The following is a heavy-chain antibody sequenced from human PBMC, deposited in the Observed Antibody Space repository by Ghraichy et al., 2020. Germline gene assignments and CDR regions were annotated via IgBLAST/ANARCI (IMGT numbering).Heavy chain of an antibody. CDR3: AREDIRGPAVNGMDV. CDR1: GFTFSSYA. V-gene: IGHV3-30*01. D-gene: IGHD3-3*02. CDR2: ISYDGSNK. J-gene: IGHJ6*02. Sequence: GGSLRLSCAASGFTFSSYAMHWVRQAPGKGLEWVAVISYDGSNKYYADSVKGRFTISRDNSKNTLYLQMNSLRAEDTAVYYCAREDIRGPAVNGMDVWGQGTTVTVSS.